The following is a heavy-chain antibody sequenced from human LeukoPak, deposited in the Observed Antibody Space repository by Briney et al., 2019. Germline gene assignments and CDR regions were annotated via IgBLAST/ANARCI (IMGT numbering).Heavy chain of an antibody. CDR3: ARDYVYGSGRLEVDY. CDR1: GYTFTGYY. Sequence: ASVKVSCKASGYTFTGYYMHWVRQAPGRGLEWMGWINPNSGGTNYAQKFQGRVTMTKDTSISTAYMELSRLRSDDTAVYYCARDYVYGSGRLEVDYWGQGTLVTVSS. J-gene: IGHJ4*02. D-gene: IGHD3-10*01. V-gene: IGHV1-2*02. CDR2: INPNSGGT.